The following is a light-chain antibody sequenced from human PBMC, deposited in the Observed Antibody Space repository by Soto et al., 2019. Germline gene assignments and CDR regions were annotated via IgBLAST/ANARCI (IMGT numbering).Light chain of an antibody. CDR3: GTWDTSLSAVV. CDR2: DNN. Sequence: QSALMQPPSVSAAPGQKVTISCSGSSSNIGNNYVSWYQHLPGTAPKLLIYDNNERPSGIPDRFSGSKSGTSATLGITGLQTGDEADYYCGTWDTSLSAVVFGGGTKVTVL. V-gene: IGLV1-51*01. J-gene: IGLJ2*01. CDR1: SSNIGNNY.